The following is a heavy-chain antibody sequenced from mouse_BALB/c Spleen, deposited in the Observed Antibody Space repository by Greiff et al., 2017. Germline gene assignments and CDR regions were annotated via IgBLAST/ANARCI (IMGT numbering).Heavy chain of an antibody. V-gene: IGHV14-4*02. D-gene: IGHD1-2*01. Sequence: VQLQRSGAELVRSGASVKLSCTASGFNIKDYYMHWVKQRPEQGLEWIGWIDPENGDTEYAPKFQGKATMTADTSSNTAYLQLSSLTSEDTAVYYCNARITTATVYWGQGTTLTVSS. CDR1: GFNIKDYY. CDR2: IDPENGDT. J-gene: IGHJ2*01. CDR3: NARITTATVY.